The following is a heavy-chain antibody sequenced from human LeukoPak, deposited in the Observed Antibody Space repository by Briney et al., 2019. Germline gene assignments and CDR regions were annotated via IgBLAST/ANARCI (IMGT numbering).Heavy chain of an antibody. CDR3: ARGAMAFDI. Sequence: ASVKVSCKASGYTFTSYGISWVRQAPGQGLEWMGWISAYNGNTNYAQKFQGRVTMTRDTSISTAYMELSRLRSDDTAVYYCARGAMAFDIWGQGTMVTVSS. J-gene: IGHJ3*02. D-gene: IGHD3-16*01. CDR1: GYTFTSYG. V-gene: IGHV1-18*01. CDR2: ISAYNGNT.